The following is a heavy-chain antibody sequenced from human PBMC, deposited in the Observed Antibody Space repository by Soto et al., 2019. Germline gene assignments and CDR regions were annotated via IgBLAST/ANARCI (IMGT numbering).Heavy chain of an antibody. CDR1: GGSISSSSYY. CDR2: IYYSGST. J-gene: IGHJ4*01. V-gene: IGHV4-39*01. D-gene: IGHD6-25*01. CDR3: ARHDLGWQRPYDFDY. Sequence: QLQLQESGPGLVKPSETLSLTCTVSGGSISSSSYYWGWIRQPPGKGLEWIGSIYYSGSTYYNPSLKSRVTISVDTSKNQFPLKLSSVTAADTAVYYCARHDLGWQRPYDFDYWGHGTLVTVSS.